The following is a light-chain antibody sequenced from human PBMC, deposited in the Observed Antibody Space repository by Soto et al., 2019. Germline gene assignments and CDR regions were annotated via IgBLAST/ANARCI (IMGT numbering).Light chain of an antibody. V-gene: IGKV3-20*01. CDR1: QTVSSTY. Sequence: EIVLTQSPGTLSLSPGGRATLSCRASQTVSSTYLAWYQQKPGQAPRLLIYGAYNRATGIPDRFSGSGSGTGFTLNNNGLEPEDFAVYYCQQYGSSSTFGQGTKLEIK. CDR2: GAY. CDR3: QQYGSSST. J-gene: IGKJ2*01.